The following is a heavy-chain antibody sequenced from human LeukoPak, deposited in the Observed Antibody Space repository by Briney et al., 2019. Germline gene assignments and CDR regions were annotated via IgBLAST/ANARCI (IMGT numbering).Heavy chain of an antibody. CDR2: INPNSSGT. V-gene: IGHV1-2*02. Sequence: ASVKVSCKASGYTFTGYYMHWVRQAPGQGLEWMGWINPNSSGTNYAQKFQGRVTMTRDTSISTAYMELSRLRSDDTAVYYCAREMVAAAGTLDVWGKGTTVTVSS. D-gene: IGHD6-13*01. J-gene: IGHJ6*04. CDR3: AREMVAAAGTLDV. CDR1: GYTFTGYY.